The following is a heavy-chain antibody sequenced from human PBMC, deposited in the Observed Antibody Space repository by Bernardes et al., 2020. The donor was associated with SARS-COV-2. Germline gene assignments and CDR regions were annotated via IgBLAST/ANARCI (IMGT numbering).Heavy chain of an antibody. CDR2: ITWNGGST. Sequence: GGSLRLSCAASGFTFDDYGMSWVRQAPGKGLEWVSGITWNGGSTGYADSVKGRFTISRDNAKNSLYLQMNSLRAEDTALYHCARESTITPGWYGMDVWGQGTTVTVSS. J-gene: IGHJ6*02. CDR1: GFTFDDYG. V-gene: IGHV3-20*01. CDR3: ARESTITPGWYGMDV. D-gene: IGHD5-12*01.